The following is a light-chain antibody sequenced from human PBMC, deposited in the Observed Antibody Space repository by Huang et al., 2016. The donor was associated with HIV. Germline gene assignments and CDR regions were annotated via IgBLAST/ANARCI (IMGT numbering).Light chain of an antibody. Sequence: EIVMTQSPGTLSVSPGERATLSCRASQSVRSNLAWYQQKPGQAPRLLIYDASPRATGVPARVSGSGSGTQFTLSISSLQSEDFAVYYCQQYDNWPPFTFGPGTKVDIK. J-gene: IGKJ3*01. CDR1: QSVRSN. CDR2: DAS. CDR3: QQYDNWPPFT. V-gene: IGKV3-15*01.